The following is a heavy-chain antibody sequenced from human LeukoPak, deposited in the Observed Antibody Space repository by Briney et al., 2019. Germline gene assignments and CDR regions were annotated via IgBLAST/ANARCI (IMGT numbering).Heavy chain of an antibody. D-gene: IGHD2-2*01. J-gene: IGHJ4*02. CDR3: AKARSSWAGYFDS. CDR1: GFMFNMYA. Sequence: GGSLRLSCAGSGFMFNMYALSWVRQAPGKGLKWVSGITTRGGNTYYADSVRGRFTVSRDNSHNTLYLQMNSLRAEDTAIYYCAKARSSWAGYFDSWGQGMLVIVS. CDR2: ITTRGGNT. V-gene: IGHV3-23*01.